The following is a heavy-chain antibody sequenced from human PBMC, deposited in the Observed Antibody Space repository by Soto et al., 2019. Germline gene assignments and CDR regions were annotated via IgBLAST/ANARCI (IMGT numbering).Heavy chain of an antibody. CDR2: ISAYNGNT. CDR1: GYTFTSYG. V-gene: IGHV1-18*01. J-gene: IGHJ6*02. Sequence: QVQLVQSGAEVKKPGASVKVSCKASGYTFTSYGISWVRQAPGQGLEWMGWISAYNGNTNYAQKLQGRVTMTTDTSTSTAYMERRSLRSDDTAVYYCARVGGITIFGVVNPYYYYGMDVWGQGTTVTVSS. D-gene: IGHD3-3*01. CDR3: ARVGGITIFGVVNPYYYYGMDV.